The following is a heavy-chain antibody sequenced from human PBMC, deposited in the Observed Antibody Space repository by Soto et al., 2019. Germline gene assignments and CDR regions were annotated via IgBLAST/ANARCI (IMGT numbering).Heavy chain of an antibody. J-gene: IGHJ5*02. D-gene: IGHD4-17*01. CDR1: GFTFSSYS. Sequence: EVQLVESGGGLVKPGGSLRLSCAASGFTFSSYSMNWVRQAPGKGLEWVSSISSSSSYIYYADSVKGRFTISRDNAKNSLYLQMNSLRAEDTAVYYCARDRHDYGDYRSWFDPWGQGTLVTVSS. CDR3: ARDRHDYGDYRSWFDP. V-gene: IGHV3-21*01. CDR2: ISSSSSYI.